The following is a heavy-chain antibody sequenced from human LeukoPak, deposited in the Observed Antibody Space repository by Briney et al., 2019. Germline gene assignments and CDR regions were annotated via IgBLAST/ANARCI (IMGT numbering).Heavy chain of an antibody. J-gene: IGHJ4*02. CDR2: IKEDGSEK. D-gene: IGHD3-22*01. Sequence: GGSLRLSCAASGFTFSNYWMSWVRQAPGKGLEWVANIKEDGSEKYYVDSVKGRFTISRDNAKNSLSLQVNSLSAEDTAVYYCARSRSGYYEDYWGQGTLVTVSS. CDR3: ARSRSGYYEDY. CDR1: GFTFSNYW. V-gene: IGHV3-7*01.